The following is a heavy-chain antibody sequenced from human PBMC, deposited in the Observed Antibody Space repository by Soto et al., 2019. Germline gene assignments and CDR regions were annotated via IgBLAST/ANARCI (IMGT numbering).Heavy chain of an antibody. J-gene: IGHJ3*02. D-gene: IGHD1-1*01. CDR1: GFTFSSYS. Sequence: GGSLRLSCAASGFTFSSYSMNWVRQAPGKGLEWVSYISSSSSTIYYADTVKGRFNNSRDNAKNSLYLQMNSLRDEDTAVYYCATEERWPQHPAAFDIWGQGT. CDR3: ATEERWPQHPAAFDI. V-gene: IGHV3-48*02. CDR2: ISSSSSTI.